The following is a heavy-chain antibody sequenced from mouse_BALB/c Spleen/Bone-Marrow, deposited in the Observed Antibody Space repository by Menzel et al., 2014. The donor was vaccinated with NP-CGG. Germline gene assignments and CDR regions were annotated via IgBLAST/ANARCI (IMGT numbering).Heavy chain of an antibody. CDR3: ERGGDDFSLDY. V-gene: IGHV1-69*01. CDR2: IDTSDSYT. CDR1: GYAFTDRW. D-gene: IGHD2-4*01. Sequence: VKLQESGTELVMPGASVKMSCKASGYAFTDRWIHWVKQRPGQGLEWIGAIDTSDSYTNYNQKFKGKATLTVDESSSTAYIHLSSLTPEDSAVYYCERGGDDFSLDYWGQRTSVTVSS. J-gene: IGHJ4*01.